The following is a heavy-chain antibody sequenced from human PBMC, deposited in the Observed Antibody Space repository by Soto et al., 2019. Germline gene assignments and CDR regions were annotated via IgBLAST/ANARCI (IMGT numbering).Heavy chain of an antibody. D-gene: IGHD2-21*01. CDR1: GDSISSNGYY. CDR2: IYYSGST. V-gene: IGHV4-31*03. J-gene: IGHJ6*02. CDR3: ASDHLWSNQYYGMDV. Sequence: QVQLQESGPGLVKPSQTLSLTCTVSGDSISSNGYYWSWIRQHPGKGLEWIGYIYYSGSTYYNPSLKSRDTISLDTSKKEFSLKLSSVTAADTAVYYCASDHLWSNQYYGMDVWGQVTTVTVSS.